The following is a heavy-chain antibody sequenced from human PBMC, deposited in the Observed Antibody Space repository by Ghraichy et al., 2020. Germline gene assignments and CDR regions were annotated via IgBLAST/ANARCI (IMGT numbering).Heavy chain of an antibody. Sequence: LTCAASGFTFSTYSMTWVRQAPGKGLEWVSSMSHSSSYIYYADSVKGRFTISRDNAKNSLYLQMSSLRAEDTAVYYCARAGYNWLADYWGQGTLVTVSS. CDR3: ARAGYNWLADY. J-gene: IGHJ4*02. CDR1: GFTFSTYS. D-gene: IGHD5-24*01. CDR2: MSHSSSYI. V-gene: IGHV3-21*01.